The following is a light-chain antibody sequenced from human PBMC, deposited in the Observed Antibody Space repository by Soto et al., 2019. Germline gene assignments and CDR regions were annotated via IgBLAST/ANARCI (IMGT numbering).Light chain of an antibody. J-gene: IGKJ1*01. CDR2: GAS. V-gene: IGKV3-20*01. Sequence: EIVLTQSPGTLSLSPGERATLSCRASQSVSNNYLAWYQQKPGQAPRLLIYGASNRATGIPDRFSGSGSGTDFTLTISRLESEDFAVYFCQQYGDRPRTFGQGTKVDIK. CDR1: QSVSNNY. CDR3: QQYGDRPRT.